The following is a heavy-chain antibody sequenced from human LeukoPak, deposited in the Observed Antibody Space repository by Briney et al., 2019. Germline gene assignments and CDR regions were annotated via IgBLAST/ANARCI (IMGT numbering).Heavy chain of an antibody. CDR1: GGSISSGNYY. Sequence: SETLSLTCTVSGGSISSGNYYWSWIRQPAGKGLEWIGRIYNSGSTNYNPSLMSRVAISVDTSKNQFSLKLSSVTAADTAVYYCAREPIYYDSSGYYLSFDYWGQGTLVTVSS. D-gene: IGHD3-22*01. V-gene: IGHV4-61*02. J-gene: IGHJ4*02. CDR2: IYNSGST. CDR3: AREPIYYDSSGYYLSFDY.